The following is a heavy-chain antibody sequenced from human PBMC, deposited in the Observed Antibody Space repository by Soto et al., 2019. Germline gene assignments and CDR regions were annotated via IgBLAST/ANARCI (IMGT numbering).Heavy chain of an antibody. CDR1: GYTFTYYA. V-gene: IGHV1-3*01. J-gene: IGHJ6*02. D-gene: IGHD3-16*01. CDR2: INAGNGNL. Sequence: QVRLVQSGAEVKKPGASVKVSCKASGYTFTYYAVHWLRQAPGQRPEWMGWINAGNGNLKYSQNSQGRFTINKDTSASTANMDLSSLRSGDTAVYYCARDFGVGYYGLGVWGQGTTVTVSS. CDR3: ARDFGVGYYGLGV.